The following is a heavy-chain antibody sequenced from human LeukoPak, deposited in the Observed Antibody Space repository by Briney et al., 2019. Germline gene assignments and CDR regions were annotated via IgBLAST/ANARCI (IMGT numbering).Heavy chain of an antibody. CDR3: ARGRPYGDYDWIDY. CDR1: GGTFSSYA. D-gene: IGHD4-17*01. V-gene: IGHV1-8*02. CDR2: MNPNSGNT. J-gene: IGHJ4*02. Sequence: ASVKVSCKASGGTFSSYAISWVRQAPGQGLEWMGWMNPNSGNTGYAQKFQGRVTMTRNTSISTAYMELSSLRSEDTAVYYCARGRPYGDYDWIDYWGQGTLVTVSS.